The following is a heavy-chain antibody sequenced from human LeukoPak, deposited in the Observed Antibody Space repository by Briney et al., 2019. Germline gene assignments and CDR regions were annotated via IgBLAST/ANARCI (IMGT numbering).Heavy chain of an antibody. Sequence: SETLSLTCAVYGGSFSGYYWSWIRQPPGKGLEWIGEINHSGSTNYNPSLKSRVTISVDTSKNQLSLKLSSVTAADTAVYYCALIVGATNPIDYWGQGTLVTVSS. D-gene: IGHD1-26*01. CDR3: ALIVGATNPIDY. CDR2: INHSGST. V-gene: IGHV4-34*01. J-gene: IGHJ4*02. CDR1: GGSFSGYY.